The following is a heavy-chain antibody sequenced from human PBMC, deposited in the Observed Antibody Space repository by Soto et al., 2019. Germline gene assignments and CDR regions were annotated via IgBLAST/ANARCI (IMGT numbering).Heavy chain of an antibody. V-gene: IGHV5-10-1*01. CDR3: ASHSDSSSSVYYYGMDV. CDR2: IDPSDSYT. J-gene: IGHJ6*02. Sequence: GESLKIYCKGSGYTFTDYWISWVRQMPGKGLEWMGRIDPSDSYTNYSPSFQGHVTISADKSISTAYLQWSSLKASDTAMYYCASHSDSSSSVYYYGMDVWGQGTRVTVSS. CDR1: GYTFTDYW. D-gene: IGHD6-6*01.